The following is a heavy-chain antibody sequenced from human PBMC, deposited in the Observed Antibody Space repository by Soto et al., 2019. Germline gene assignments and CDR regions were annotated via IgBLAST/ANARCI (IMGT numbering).Heavy chain of an antibody. Sequence: EVQLVESGGGLVQPGGSLRLSCAGSGFTFSGYWMHWVRQAPGKGPVWVSRLNPNGTFTTNADSVKGRFTISRDNAKNTVYPQMNSLRVDDTGVYYCARGGTSTTYWGPFYNRGQGTLVTVSS. J-gene: IGHJ4*02. D-gene: IGHD7-27*01. V-gene: IGHV3-74*01. CDR1: GFTFSGYW. CDR3: ARGGTSTTYWGPFYN. CDR2: LNPNGTFT.